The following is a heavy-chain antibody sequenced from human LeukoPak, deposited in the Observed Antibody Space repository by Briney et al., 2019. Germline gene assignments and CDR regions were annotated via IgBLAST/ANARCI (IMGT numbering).Heavy chain of an antibody. J-gene: IGHJ4*02. D-gene: IGHD3-9*01. CDR1: GFTFSSYA. Sequence: GGSLRLSCAASGFTFSSYAMSWVRQAPGKGLEWVSAISGSGGSTYYADSVKGRFTISRDNSKNTLYLQMNSLRAEDTAVYYCAKDSSPVRRYYDILPGSAPDYWGQGTLVTVSS. CDR3: AKDSSPVRRYYDILPGSAPDY. V-gene: IGHV3-23*01. CDR2: ISGSGGST.